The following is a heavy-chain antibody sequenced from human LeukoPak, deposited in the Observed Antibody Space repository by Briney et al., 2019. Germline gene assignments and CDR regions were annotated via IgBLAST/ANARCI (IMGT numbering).Heavy chain of an antibody. D-gene: IGHD3-16*01. CDR1: GGSISSYY. CDR2: IYYSGST. CDR3: ARRFAGALDY. V-gene: IGHV4-59*08. Sequence: SETLSLTCTVSGGSISSYYWSWIRQPPGKGLEWIGFIYYSGSTNYNPSLKSRVTVSVDTSKNQFSLKLSSVTAADTAVYYCARRFAGALDYWGQGTLVTVSS. J-gene: IGHJ4*02.